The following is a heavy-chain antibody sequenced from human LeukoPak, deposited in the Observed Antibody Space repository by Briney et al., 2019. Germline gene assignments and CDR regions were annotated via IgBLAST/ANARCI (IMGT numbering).Heavy chain of an antibody. CDR2: ISSSSSYI. CDR1: GFTFSSYS. J-gene: IGHJ4*02. V-gene: IGHV3-21*01. D-gene: IGHD2-15*01. Sequence: GGSLRLSCAASGFTFSSYSMNWVRQAPGKGLEWVSSISSSSSYIYYADSVRGRFTISRDNAKNSLYLQMNSLRAEDTAVYYCARQYCSGGSCYSSYWGQGTLVTVSS. CDR3: ARQYCSGGSCYSSY.